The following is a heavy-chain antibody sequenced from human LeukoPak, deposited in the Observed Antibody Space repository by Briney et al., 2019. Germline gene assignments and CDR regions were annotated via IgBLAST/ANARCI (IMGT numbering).Heavy chain of an antibody. D-gene: IGHD3-22*01. CDR1: GYTFTGYY. CDR3: ARDHYYDSSGYYYDPQQVDY. CDR2: INPNSGGT. Sequence: HWASVTVSCKASGYTFTGYYMHWVRQAPGQGLEWMGWINPNSGGTNYAQKFQGRVTMTRDTSISTAYMELSRLRSDDTAVYYCARDHYYDSSGYYYDPQQVDYWGQGTLVTVSS. J-gene: IGHJ4*02. V-gene: IGHV1-2*02.